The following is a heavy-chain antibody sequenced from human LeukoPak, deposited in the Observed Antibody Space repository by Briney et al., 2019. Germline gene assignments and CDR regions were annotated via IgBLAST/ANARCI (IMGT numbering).Heavy chain of an antibody. CDR1: GFTFSSYA. D-gene: IGHD4-17*01. CDR3: AKDLKLWVTTTFYY. J-gene: IGHJ4*02. Sequence: GSLRLSFAASGFTFSSYAMSWVRQAPGKGLEWVSAISGSGGSTYYADSVKGRFTISRDNSKNTLYLQMNSLRAEDTAVYYCAKDLKLWVTTTFYYWGQGTLVTVSS. V-gene: IGHV3-23*01. CDR2: ISGSGGST.